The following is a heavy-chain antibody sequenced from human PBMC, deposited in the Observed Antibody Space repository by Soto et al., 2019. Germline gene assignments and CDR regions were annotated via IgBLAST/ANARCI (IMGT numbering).Heavy chain of an antibody. CDR3: ARAPSHTWEPSDYYYGMDV. CDR2: IIPIFGTA. CDR1: GGTFSSYA. V-gene: IGHV1-69*01. Sequence: QVQLVQSGAEVKKPGSSVKVSCKASGGTFSSYAISWVRQAPGQGLEWMGGIIPIFGTANYAQKFQGRVTITADEATSTAYMGLSSLRSEDTAVYYCARAPSHTWEPSDYYYGMDVWGQGTPVTVSS. D-gene: IGHD1-26*01. J-gene: IGHJ6*02.